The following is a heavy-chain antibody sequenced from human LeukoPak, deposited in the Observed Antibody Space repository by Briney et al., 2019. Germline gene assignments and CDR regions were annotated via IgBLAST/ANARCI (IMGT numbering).Heavy chain of an antibody. CDR3: AGLYGSGSYYGY. J-gene: IGHJ4*02. D-gene: IGHD3-10*01. CDR1: GYSISSVYY. CDR2: IYYSGST. Sequence: SETLSLTCTVSGYSISSVYYWGWIRQPPGNGLEWIGNIYYSGSTYYKPSLKSRVNISIDTSKNQFSLKLSSVTAADTAVYYCAGLYGSGSYYGYWGQGTLVTVSS. V-gene: IGHV4-38-2*02.